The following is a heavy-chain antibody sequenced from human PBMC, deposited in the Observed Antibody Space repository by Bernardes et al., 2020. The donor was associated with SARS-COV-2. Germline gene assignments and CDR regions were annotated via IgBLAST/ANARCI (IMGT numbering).Heavy chain of an antibody. CDR1: GFTFSNYA. CDR2: SSGSGDST. J-gene: IGHJ4*02. V-gene: IGHV3-23*01. CDR3: AKCSAPVRGVNFDY. D-gene: IGHD3-10*01. Sequence: GGSLRLSRAASGFTFSNYAMSWVRQAPGKGLEWVSDSSGSGDSTYYADSVKGRFTISRDNSKNTLYLQMNSLRAEDTAIYFCAKCSAPVRGVNFDYWGQGTLVTVSS.